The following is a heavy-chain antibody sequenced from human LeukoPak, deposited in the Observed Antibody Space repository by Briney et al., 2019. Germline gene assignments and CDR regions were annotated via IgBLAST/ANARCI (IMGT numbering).Heavy chain of an antibody. D-gene: IGHD1-7*01. CDR3: AKVSPGRTGTTVGFDY. V-gene: IGHV3-30*02. CDR2: TRYDGGQK. CDR1: GFTFSIYG. J-gene: IGHJ4*02. Sequence: GGSLRLSCGASGFTFSIYGMHWVRQAPGKGLEWVAYTRYDGGQKYYADSVRGQFTISRDNSKNTLYLQMDSLRAEDTAVYYCAKVSPGRTGTTVGFDYWGQGTLVTVSS.